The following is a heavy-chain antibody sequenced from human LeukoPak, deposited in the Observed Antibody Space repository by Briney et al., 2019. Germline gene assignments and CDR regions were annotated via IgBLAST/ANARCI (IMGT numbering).Heavy chain of an antibody. CDR2: IYYSGST. J-gene: IGHJ6*02. V-gene: IGHV4-59*01. CDR1: GGSISSYY. Sequence: SETLSLTCTVSGGSISSYYWSWIRQPPGKGLEWIGYIYYSGSTNYNPSLKSRVTISVDTSKNQFSLKLSSETAADTAVYYCARSPYCSSTSCYEDYYGMDVWGQGTTVTVSS. D-gene: IGHD2-2*01. CDR3: ARSPYCSSTSCYEDYYGMDV.